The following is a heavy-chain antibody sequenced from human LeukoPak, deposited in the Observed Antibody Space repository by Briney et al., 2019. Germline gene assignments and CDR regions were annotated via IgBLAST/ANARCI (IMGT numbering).Heavy chain of an antibody. CDR3: AKDGGGIAAAGTWENWFDP. CDR2: IYSGGST. V-gene: IGHV3-53*05. Sequence: PGGSLRLSCAASGFTVSSNYMSWVRQAPGKGLEWVSVIYSGGSTYYADSVKGRFTISRDNAKNTLYLQMNSLRAEDTAVYYCAKDGGGIAAAGTWENWFDPWGQGTLVTVSS. J-gene: IGHJ5*02. D-gene: IGHD6-13*01. CDR1: GFTVSSNY.